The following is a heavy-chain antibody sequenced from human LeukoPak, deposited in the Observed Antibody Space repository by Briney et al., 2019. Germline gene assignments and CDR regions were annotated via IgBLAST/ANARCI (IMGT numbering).Heavy chain of an antibody. CDR2: ISGSGGST. D-gene: IGHD3-22*01. J-gene: IGHJ3*02. CDR3: AKDYYDSSGYYYVSAFDI. V-gene: IGHV3-23*01. CDR1: GFTFSSYA. Sequence: GGSLRLSCAASGFTFSSYAMSWVRQAPGKGLEWVSAISGSGGSTYYADSVKGRFTISRDNSKNTLYLQMISLRAEDTAVYYCAKDYYDSSGYYYVSAFDIWGQGTMVTVSS.